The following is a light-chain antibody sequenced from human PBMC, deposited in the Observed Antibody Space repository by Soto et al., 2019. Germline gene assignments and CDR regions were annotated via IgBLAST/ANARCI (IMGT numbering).Light chain of an antibody. Sequence: QSALTQPPSASGSPGQSVTISCTGTSSDVGAYNFVSWYQQHPGKAPKLIISEVTKRPSGVPDRFSGSKSGNTASLTVSGLXAEDEADYYCSSHAGSIHFYVFGTGTKVNVL. CDR2: EVT. J-gene: IGLJ1*01. CDR3: SSHAGSIHFYV. V-gene: IGLV2-8*01. CDR1: SSDVGAYNF.